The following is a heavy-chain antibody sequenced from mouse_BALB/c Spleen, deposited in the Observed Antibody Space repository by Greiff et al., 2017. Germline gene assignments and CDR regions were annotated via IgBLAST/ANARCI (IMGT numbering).Heavy chain of an antibody. J-gene: IGHJ2*01. CDR1: GYTFTSYW. Sequence: VKLQESGAELAKPGASVKMSCKASGYTFTSYWMHWVKQRPGQGLEWIGYINPSTGYTEYNQKFKDKATLTADKSSSTAYMQLSSLTSEDSAVYYCARGVRGYDVDYWGQGTTLTVSS. CDR3: ARGVRGYDVDY. V-gene: IGHV1-7*01. CDR2: INPSTGYT. D-gene: IGHD2-14*01.